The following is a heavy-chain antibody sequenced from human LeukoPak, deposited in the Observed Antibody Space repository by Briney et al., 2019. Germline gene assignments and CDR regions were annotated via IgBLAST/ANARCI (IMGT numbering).Heavy chain of an antibody. CDR1: GGSLSSYY. CDR3: ARDIGGATRAPFDY. V-gene: IGHV4-59*01. J-gene: IGHJ4*02. Sequence: PSETLSLTCTVSGGSLSSYYWSWIRQPPGKGLEWIGYIYYSGSTNYNPSLKSRVAISVDTSKNQFSLKLSSVTAADTAVYYCARDIGGATRAPFDYWGQGTLVTVSS. D-gene: IGHD1-26*01. CDR2: IYYSGST.